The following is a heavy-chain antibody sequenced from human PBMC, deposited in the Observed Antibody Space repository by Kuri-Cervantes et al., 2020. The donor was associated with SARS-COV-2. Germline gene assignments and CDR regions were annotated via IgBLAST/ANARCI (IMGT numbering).Heavy chain of an antibody. Sequence: SETLSLTCAVYGGSFSGYYWSWIRQPPGKGLEWIGEINHSGRTNYNPSLKSRVTIPVDTSKNQFSLKLSSVTAADTAVYYCARQVARTYDFWSGFSHGWDYWGQGTLVTVSS. J-gene: IGHJ4*02. V-gene: IGHV4-34*01. D-gene: IGHD3-3*01. CDR3: ARQVARTYDFWSGFSHGWDY. CDR1: GGSFSGYY. CDR2: INHSGRT.